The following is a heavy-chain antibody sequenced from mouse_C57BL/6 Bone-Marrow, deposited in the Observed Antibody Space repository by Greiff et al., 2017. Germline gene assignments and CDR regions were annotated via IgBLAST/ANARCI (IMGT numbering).Heavy chain of an antibody. CDR3: ARQATAWFAY. Sequence: EVKVVESGGGLVQPGESLKLSCESTEYEFPSHDMSWVRKTPEKRLELVAAITSDGGSTYYPDTMERRFIISRDNTKKTLYRQMSTLTSEDSALYYCARQATAWFAYWGQGTLVTVSA. V-gene: IGHV5-2*01. J-gene: IGHJ3*01. CDR2: ITSDGGST. CDR1: EYEFPSHD.